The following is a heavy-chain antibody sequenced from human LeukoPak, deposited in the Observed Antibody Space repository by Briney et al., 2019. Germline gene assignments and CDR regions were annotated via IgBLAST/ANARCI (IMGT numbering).Heavy chain of an antibody. D-gene: IGHD3-22*01. J-gene: IGHJ4*02. CDR2: ISGSGGST. CDR1: GFTFSSYA. Sequence: GGSLTLSCAASGFTFSSYAMSWVRQAPGKGLEWVSAISGSGGSTYYADSVKGRFTISRDNSKNTLYLQMNSLRAEDTAVYYCAKEGIYYDSSGYSARWGQGTLVTVSS. CDR3: AKEGIYYDSSGYSAR. V-gene: IGHV3-23*01.